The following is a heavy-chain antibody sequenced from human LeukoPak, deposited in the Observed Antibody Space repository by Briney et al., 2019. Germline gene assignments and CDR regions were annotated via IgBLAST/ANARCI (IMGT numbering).Heavy chain of an antibody. V-gene: IGHV1-69*05. CDR2: IIPIFGTA. D-gene: IGHD2-15*01. CDR1: GGTFSSYA. J-gene: IGHJ3*02. Sequence: ASVKVSCKASGGTFSSYAIGWVRQAPGQGLEWMGGIIPIFGTANYAQKFQGRVTITTDESTSTAYMELSSLRSEDTAVYYCARASYDIVVVVAATPAPAFDIWGQGTMVTVSS. CDR3: ARASYDIVVVVAATPAPAFDI.